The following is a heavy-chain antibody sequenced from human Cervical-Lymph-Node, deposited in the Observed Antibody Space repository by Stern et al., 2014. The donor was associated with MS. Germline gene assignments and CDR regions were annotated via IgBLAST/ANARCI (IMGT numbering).Heavy chain of an antibody. J-gene: IGHJ6*02. CDR1: GLAVSTNY. D-gene: IGHD3-3*01. CDR3: ARENGITIFGWYYYGMDV. Sequence: EMQLVESGGGLVQPGGSLRLSCAASGLAVSTNYMSWVRQAPGKGLEWVSIIHSGGNTYYADSVRGRFTLSRDNSKNTLYLQMNSLRAEDSGVYYCARENGITIFGWYYYGMDVWGQGTTVTVS. V-gene: IGHV3-66*01. CDR2: IHSGGNT.